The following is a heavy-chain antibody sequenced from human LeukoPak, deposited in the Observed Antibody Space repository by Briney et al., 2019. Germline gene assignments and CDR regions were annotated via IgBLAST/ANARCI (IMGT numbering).Heavy chain of an antibody. D-gene: IGHD3-22*01. Sequence: SETLSLTCAVYGGSFSGYYWSWIRQPPGKGLEWIGEINHSGSTNYNPSLKGRVTISVDTSKNQFSLKLSSVTAADTAVYYCARIYDSSGYYHYSPDAFDIWGQGTMVTVSS. V-gene: IGHV4-34*01. J-gene: IGHJ3*02. CDR1: GGSFSGYY. CDR2: INHSGST. CDR3: ARIYDSSGYYHYSPDAFDI.